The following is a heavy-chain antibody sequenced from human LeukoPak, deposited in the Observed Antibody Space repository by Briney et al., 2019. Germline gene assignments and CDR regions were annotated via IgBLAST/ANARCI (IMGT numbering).Heavy chain of an antibody. V-gene: IGHV4-39*01. Sequence: PSETLSLTCTVSGGSISSSSYYWGWIRQPPGKGLEWIGSIYYSGSTYYNPSLKSRVTISVDTSKNQFSLKLTSVTAADTAVYYCAELGITMIGGVWGKGTTVTISS. J-gene: IGHJ6*04. CDR1: GGSISSSSYY. CDR2: IYYSGST. D-gene: IGHD3-10*02. CDR3: AELGITMIGGV.